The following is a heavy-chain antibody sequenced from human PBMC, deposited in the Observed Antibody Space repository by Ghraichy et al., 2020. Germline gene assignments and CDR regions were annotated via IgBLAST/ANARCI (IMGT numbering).Heavy chain of an antibody. D-gene: IGHD4-23*01. J-gene: IGHJ5*02. CDR2: INHSGST. CDR3: ARGGGLTSYNWFDP. CDR1: GGSFSGYY. Sequence: SETLSLTCAVYGGSFSGYYWSWIRQPPGKGLEWIGEINHSGSTNYNPSLKSRVTISVDTSKNQFSLKLSSVTAADTAVYYCARGGGLTSYNWFDPWGQGTLVTVSS. V-gene: IGHV4-34*01.